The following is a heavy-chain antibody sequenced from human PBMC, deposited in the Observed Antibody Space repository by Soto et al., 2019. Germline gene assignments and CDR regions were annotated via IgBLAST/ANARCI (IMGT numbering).Heavy chain of an antibody. CDR2: ICYNGSNK. V-gene: IGHV3-33*01. CDR3: ATFPSFEDY. D-gene: IGHD3-9*01. J-gene: IGHJ4*02. Sequence: GGSLRLSCAASGFTFSSYGMHWVRQAPGKGLEWVAVICYNGSNKYYADSVKGRFTISRDNSKNTLYLQMNSLRAEDTAVYYCATFPSFEDYWGQGTLVTVSS. CDR1: GFTFSSYG.